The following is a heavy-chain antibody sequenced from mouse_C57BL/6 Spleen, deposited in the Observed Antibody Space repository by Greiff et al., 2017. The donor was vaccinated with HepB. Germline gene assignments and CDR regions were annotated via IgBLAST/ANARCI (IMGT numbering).Heavy chain of an antibody. V-gene: IGHV5-17*01. Sequence: EVNVVESGGGLVKPGGSLKLSCAASGFTFSDYGMHWVRQAPEKGLEWVAYISSGSSTIYYADTVKGRFTISRDNAKNTLFLQMTSLRSEDTAMYYCARRGSFITTVVAPFDYWGQGTTLTVSS. J-gene: IGHJ2*01. CDR2: ISSGSSTI. CDR3: ARRGSFITTVVAPFDY. CDR1: GFTFSDYG. D-gene: IGHD1-1*01.